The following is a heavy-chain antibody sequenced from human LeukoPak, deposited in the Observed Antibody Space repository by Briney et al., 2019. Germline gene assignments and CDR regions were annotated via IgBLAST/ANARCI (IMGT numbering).Heavy chain of an antibody. J-gene: IGHJ6*03. Sequence: GASVKVSCKASGYNFNTYYMHWVRQAPGQGLEWMGIIHPSGGSTSYAQKFQGRVTMTRDTSTSTVYMELSSLRSEDTAVYYCARGYRSGGSCYYYYMDVWGKGTTVTISS. V-gene: IGHV1-46*02. D-gene: IGHD2-15*01. CDR3: ARGYRSGGSCYYYYMDV. CDR2: IHPSGGST. CDR1: GYNFNTYY.